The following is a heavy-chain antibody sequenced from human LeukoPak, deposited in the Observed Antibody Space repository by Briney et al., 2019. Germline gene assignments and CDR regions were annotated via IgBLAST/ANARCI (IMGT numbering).Heavy chain of an antibody. V-gene: IGHV3-9*01. CDR3: AKDWRVGMAGGYFDY. Sequence: GGSLRLSCAASGFTFSSYTMHWVRQAPGKGLEWVSGISWNSGSIGYADSVKGRFTISRDNAKNSLYLQMNSLRTEDTALYYCAKDWRVGMAGGYFDYWGQGTLVTVSS. CDR2: ISWNSGSI. J-gene: IGHJ4*02. D-gene: IGHD5-24*01. CDR1: GFTFSSYT.